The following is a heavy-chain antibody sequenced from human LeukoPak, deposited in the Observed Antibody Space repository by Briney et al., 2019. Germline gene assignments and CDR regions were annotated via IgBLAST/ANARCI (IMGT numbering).Heavy chain of an antibody. V-gene: IGHV3-21*01. J-gene: IGHJ4*02. CDR2: ISSSSSYI. CDR3: ATYGDYVDY. Sequence: PGGSLRPSLAPSGFTFSSYSMTGVRQAQGKGLEWVSSISSSSSYIYYADSVKGRFTISRDNAKNSLYLQMNSLRAEDTAVYYCATYGDYVDYWGQGTLVTVSS. D-gene: IGHD4-17*01. CDR1: GFTFSSYS.